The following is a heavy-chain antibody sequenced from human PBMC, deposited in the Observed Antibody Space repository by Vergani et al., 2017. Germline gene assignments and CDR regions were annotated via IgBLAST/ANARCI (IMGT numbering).Heavy chain of an antibody. CDR2: IYSGGST. Sequence: EVQLLESGGGLVQPGGSLRLSCAASGFTVSSNYMSWVRQAPGKGLEWVSVIYSGGSTYDADYGKGRFTISRDNSKNTLYLQMNSLSAEDTAVYYCAKDHYDYVCGSSTAELLGYFQHWGQGTLVTVSS. J-gene: IGHJ1*01. D-gene: IGHD3-16*01. CDR1: GFTVSSNY. CDR3: AKDHYDYVCGSSTAELLGYFQH. V-gene: IGHV3-66*01.